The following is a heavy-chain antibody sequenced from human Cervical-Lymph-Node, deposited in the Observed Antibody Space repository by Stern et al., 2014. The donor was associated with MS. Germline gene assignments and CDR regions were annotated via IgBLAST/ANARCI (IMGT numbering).Heavy chain of an antibody. CDR2: ITAYNSNT. J-gene: IGHJ3*02. CDR1: GYTFTSYG. V-gene: IGHV1-18*01. CDR3: ARGLLGSENAFDI. D-gene: IGHD2-15*01. Sequence: VQLGESEAEVKKPGASVKVTCKAPGYTFTSYGISWERQAPGQGIAWMGSITAYNSNTTYAQKLLGRVTMTTCTFTSTAYMELRSLRSDDTAVYYCARGLLGSENAFDICGQGTMVTVSS.